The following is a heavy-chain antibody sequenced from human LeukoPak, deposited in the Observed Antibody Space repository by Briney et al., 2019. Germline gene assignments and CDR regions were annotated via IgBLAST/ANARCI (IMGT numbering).Heavy chain of an antibody. J-gene: IGHJ6*02. CDR2: ISAYNGNT. D-gene: IGHD5-12*01. V-gene: IGHV1-18*01. CDR1: GYTFTSYG. Sequence: GASVKVSCKASGYTFTSYGISWVRQAPGQGLEWMGWISAYNGNTNYAQKLQGRVTTTTDTSTSTAYMELRSLRSDDTAVYYCAREVADYYYGMDVWGQGTTVTVSS. CDR3: AREVADYYYGMDV.